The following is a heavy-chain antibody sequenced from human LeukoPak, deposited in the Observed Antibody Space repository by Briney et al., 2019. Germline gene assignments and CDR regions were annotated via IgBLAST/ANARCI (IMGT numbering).Heavy chain of an antibody. D-gene: IGHD3-10*01. Sequence: PGGSLRLSCAASGFTFSSYAMHWVRQAPGEGLEWVAVISYDGSNKYYADSVKGRFTISRDNSKNTLYLQMNSLRAEDTAVYYCARDFGDAFDIWGQGTMVTVSS. CDR3: ARDFGDAFDI. CDR1: GFTFSSYA. V-gene: IGHV3-30-3*01. J-gene: IGHJ3*02. CDR2: ISYDGSNK.